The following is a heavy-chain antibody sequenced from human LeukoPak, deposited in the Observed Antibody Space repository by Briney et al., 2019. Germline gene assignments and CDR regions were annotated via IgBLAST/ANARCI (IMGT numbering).Heavy chain of an antibody. CDR1: GYTFTAYY. D-gene: IGHD7-27*01. CDR3: AIQPWGSGNNWYFDL. Sequence: GASVKVSCKASGYTFTAYYIHWVRQAPGQGLEWMGWISPNSGGTDYAQKFQGRVTMTRDTSISTAYVELSSLTSDDTAVYYCAIQPWGSGNNWYFDLWGRGTLVIVSS. CDR2: ISPNSGGT. V-gene: IGHV1-2*02. J-gene: IGHJ2*01.